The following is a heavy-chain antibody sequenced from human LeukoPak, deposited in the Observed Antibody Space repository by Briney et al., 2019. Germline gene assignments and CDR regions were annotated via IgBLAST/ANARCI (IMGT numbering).Heavy chain of an antibody. CDR1: GGSISSSSYY. D-gene: IGHD2-21*02. CDR2: IYYSGST. J-gene: IGHJ3*02. CDR3: ARDHWAPYRGGDCYSAFDI. Sequence: PSETLSLTCTVSGGSISSSSYYWGWIRQPPGKGLEWIGSIYYSGSTYYNPSLKSRVTISVDTSKNQFSLKLSSVTAADTAVYYCARDHWAPYRGGDCYSAFDIWGQGTMVTVSS. V-gene: IGHV4-39*07.